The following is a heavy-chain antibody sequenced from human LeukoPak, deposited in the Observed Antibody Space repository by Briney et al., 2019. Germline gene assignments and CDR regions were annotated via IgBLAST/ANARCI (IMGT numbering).Heavy chain of an antibody. D-gene: IGHD3-10*01. CDR2: IIPIFGTA. V-gene: IGHV1-69*06. CDR3: ARGTPQDYYGSGSPRSAFDY. CDR1: GGTFSSYA. Sequence: GASVKVSCKASGGTFSSYAISWVRQAPGQGLEWMGGIIPIFGTANYAQKFQGRVTITADKSTSTAYMELSSLRSEDTAVYYCARGTPQDYYGSGSPRSAFDYWGQGTLVTVSS. J-gene: IGHJ4*02.